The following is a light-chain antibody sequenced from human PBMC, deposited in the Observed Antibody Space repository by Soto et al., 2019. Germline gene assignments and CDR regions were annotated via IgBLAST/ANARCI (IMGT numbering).Light chain of an antibody. Sequence: QSVLTQPPSASGTPGQRVTISCSGSSSNIGSNYVYWYQQLPGTAPKLLIYRNNQRPSGVPDRFSGSKSGSSASLAISGLRSAVGDEYYCAAWDDSLSGSWVFGGGTKLTVL. CDR3: AAWDDSLSGSWV. CDR2: RNN. V-gene: IGLV1-47*01. CDR1: SSNIGSNY. J-gene: IGLJ3*02.